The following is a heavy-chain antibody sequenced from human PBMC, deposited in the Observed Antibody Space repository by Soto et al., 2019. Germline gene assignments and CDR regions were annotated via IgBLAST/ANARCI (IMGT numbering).Heavy chain of an antibody. CDR2: IYYSGST. Sequence: SETLSLTCTVSGGSISSYYWSWIRQPPGKGLEWIGYIYYSGSTNYNPSLKSRVTISVDTSKNQFSLKLSSVTAADTAVHYCARAVVPAARYYYYYMDVWGKGTTVTVSS. V-gene: IGHV4-59*01. CDR3: ARAVVPAARYYYYYMDV. J-gene: IGHJ6*03. CDR1: GGSISSYY. D-gene: IGHD2-2*01.